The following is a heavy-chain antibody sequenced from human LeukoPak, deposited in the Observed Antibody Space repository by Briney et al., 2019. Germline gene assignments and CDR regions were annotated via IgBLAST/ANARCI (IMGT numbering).Heavy chain of an antibody. CDR3: ARWQLWSSHYYYYMDV. Sequence: KPSETLSLTCAVYGGSFSGYYWSWIRQPPGKGLEWIGEINHSGSTNYNPSLKSRVTISVDTSKNQFSLKLSSVTAADTAVYYCARWQLWSSHYYYYMDVWAKGPRSPSP. CDR2: INHSGST. D-gene: IGHD5-18*01. J-gene: IGHJ6*03. CDR1: GGSFSGYY. V-gene: IGHV4-34*01.